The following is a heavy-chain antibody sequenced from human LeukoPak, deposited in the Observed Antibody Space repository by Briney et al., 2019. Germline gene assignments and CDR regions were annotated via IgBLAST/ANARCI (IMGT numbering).Heavy chain of an antibody. V-gene: IGHV1-2*02. CDR2: INPKSGGT. CDR3: AKDRGGWYLAYFFDF. D-gene: IGHD6-19*01. CDR1: GYTFTGFY. Sequence: GASVKVSCKASGYTFTGFYMHWVRQAPGQGLEWMGWINPKSGGTNYAQKFQGRVTMTRDTSTSTAYMELSRLTSDDTAMYYCAKDRGGWYLAYFFDFWGHGSLVTVSS. J-gene: IGHJ4*01.